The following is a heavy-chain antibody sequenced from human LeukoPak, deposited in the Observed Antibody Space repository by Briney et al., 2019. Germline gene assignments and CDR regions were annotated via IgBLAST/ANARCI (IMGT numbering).Heavy chain of an antibody. J-gene: IGHJ4*02. CDR1: GFTFSSYA. D-gene: IGHD3-10*01. Sequence: GGSLRLSCAASGFTFSSYAMNWVRQAPGKGLEWVSAIGGSGASTYCADSVKGRFTISRDNSKNTLYLQMNSLRAEGTAVYYCARKAGYYYGSGDFWGQGTLVTVSS. V-gene: IGHV3-23*01. CDR2: IGGSGAST. CDR3: ARKAGYYYGSGDF.